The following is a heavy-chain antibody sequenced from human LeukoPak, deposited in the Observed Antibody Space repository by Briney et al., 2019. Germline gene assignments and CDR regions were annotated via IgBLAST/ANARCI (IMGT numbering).Heavy chain of an antibody. CDR1: GGSISSGDYY. Sequence: PSETLSLTCTVSGGSISSGDYYWSWIRQPPGKGLEWIGYIYYSGSTYYNPSLKSRVTISVDTSKNQFSLKLGSVTAADTAVYYCARVPYYYDSRWPPWLDPWGQGTLVTVSS. V-gene: IGHV4-30-4*01. J-gene: IGHJ5*02. D-gene: IGHD3-22*01. CDR3: ARVPYYYDSRWPPWLDP. CDR2: IYYSGST.